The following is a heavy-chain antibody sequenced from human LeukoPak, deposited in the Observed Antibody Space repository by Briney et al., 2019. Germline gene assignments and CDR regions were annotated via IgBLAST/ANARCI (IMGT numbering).Heavy chain of an antibody. V-gene: IGHV3-20*04. CDR3: AKFVAGEVVVVPFDY. Sequence: GGSLRLSCAASGFTFDDYGMSWVRQAPGKGLEWVSGINWNGGSTGYADSVKGRFTISRDNAKNSLYLQMNSLRAEDTAVYYCAKFVAGEVVVVPFDYWGQGTLVTVSS. CDR2: INWNGGST. D-gene: IGHD3-22*01. CDR1: GFTFDDYG. J-gene: IGHJ4*02.